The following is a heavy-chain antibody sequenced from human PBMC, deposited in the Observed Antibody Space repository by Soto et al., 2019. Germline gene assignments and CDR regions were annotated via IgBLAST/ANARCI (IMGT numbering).Heavy chain of an antibody. CDR1: GYTFTSYD. D-gene: IGHD6-13*01. V-gene: IGHV1-8*01. CDR2: MNPNSGNT. Sequence: QVQLVQSGAEVKKPGASVKVSCKASGYTFTSYDINWVRQATGQGLEWMAWMNPNSGNTGYAQKFQGRVTMTRNTSISTAYMELSSLRSEDTAVYYCARGGYSSSWYSPYNWFDPWGQGTLVTVSS. CDR3: ARGGYSSSWYSPYNWFDP. J-gene: IGHJ5*02.